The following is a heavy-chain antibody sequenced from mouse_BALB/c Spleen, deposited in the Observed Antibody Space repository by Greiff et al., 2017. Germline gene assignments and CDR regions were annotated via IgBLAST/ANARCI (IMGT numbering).Heavy chain of an antibody. D-gene: IGHD2-14*01. V-gene: IGHV5-6-5*01. J-gene: IGHJ4*01. CDR1: GFTFSSYA. CDR3: ARGPEVRYYYAMDY. Sequence: EVKVEESGGGLVKPGGSLKLSCAASGFTFSSYAMSWVRQTPEKRLEWVASISSGGSTYYPDSVKGRFTISRDNARNILYLQMSSLRSEDTAMYYCARGPEVRYYYAMDYWGQGTSVTVSS. CDR2: ISSGGST.